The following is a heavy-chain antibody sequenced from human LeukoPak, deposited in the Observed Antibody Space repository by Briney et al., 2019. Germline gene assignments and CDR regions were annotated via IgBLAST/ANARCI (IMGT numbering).Heavy chain of an antibody. CDR2: ISGSGGST. CDR1: EFTFSSYA. J-gene: IGHJ5*02. CDR3: AKDRGGYLLNWFDP. V-gene: IGHV3-23*01. Sequence: GGSLRLSCAASEFTFSSYAMSWVRQAPGKGLEWVSAISGSGGSTYYADSVKGRFTISRDNSKNTLYLQMNSLRAKDTAVYYCAKDRGGYLLNWFDPWGQGTLVTVSS. D-gene: IGHD2-15*01.